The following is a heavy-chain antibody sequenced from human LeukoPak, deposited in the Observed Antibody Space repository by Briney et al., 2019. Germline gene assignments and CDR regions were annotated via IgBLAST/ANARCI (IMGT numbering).Heavy chain of an antibody. J-gene: IGHJ3*02. V-gene: IGHV1-2*02. Sequence: GASVKVSCKASGYTFTGYYMHWVRLVPGQGLEWMGWIIPNSGGTKYGQKFQGRVTMTRDTSIRTAYMELSSLESDDTAVYYCARVDSSSSEAFDIWGQGTMVTVSS. CDR2: IIPNSGGT. CDR1: GYTFTGYY. CDR3: ARVDSSSSEAFDI. D-gene: IGHD6-6*01.